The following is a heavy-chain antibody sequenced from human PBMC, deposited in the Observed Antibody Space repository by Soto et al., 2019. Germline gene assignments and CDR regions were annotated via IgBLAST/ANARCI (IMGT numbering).Heavy chain of an antibody. CDR2: FDPEDGET. V-gene: IGHV1-24*01. Sequence: ASVKVSCKVSGYTLTELSMHWVRQAPGKGLEWMGGFDPEDGETIYAQKFQGRVTITADESTSTAYMELSSLRSEDTAVYYCARERITIFGVVRPPAEYYYYYYGMDVWGQGTTVTVSS. J-gene: IGHJ6*02. CDR3: ARERITIFGVVRPPAEYYYYYYGMDV. CDR1: GYTLTELS. D-gene: IGHD3-3*01.